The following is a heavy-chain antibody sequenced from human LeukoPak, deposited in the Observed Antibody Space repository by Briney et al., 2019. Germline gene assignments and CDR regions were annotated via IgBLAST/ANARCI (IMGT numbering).Heavy chain of an antibody. V-gene: IGHV3-30*02. CDR2: IRYDGINK. D-gene: IGHD1-26*01. Sequence: AGGSLRLSCAASGFTFSTHGMHWVRQAPGKGLEWVAFIRYDGINKYYADSVKGRFTISRDSFKNTLYLQMNSLRAEDTAVYYCARDLSVGAKPDLGFDYWGQGTLVTVSS. CDR3: ARDLSVGAKPDLGFDY. CDR1: GFTFSTHG. J-gene: IGHJ4*02.